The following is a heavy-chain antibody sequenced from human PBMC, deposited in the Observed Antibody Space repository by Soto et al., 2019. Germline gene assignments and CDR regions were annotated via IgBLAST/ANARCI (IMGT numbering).Heavy chain of an antibody. J-gene: IGHJ1*01. V-gene: IGHV3-30*18. CDR3: AKDGSGSGYYRAEYFQH. D-gene: IGHD3-22*01. CDR2: ISYDGSNK. Sequence: GGSLRLSCAASGFTFSSYGMHWVRQAPGKGLEWVAVISYDGSNKYYEDSVKGRFTISRDNSKNTLYLQMNSLRAEDKAADYCAKDGSGSGYYRAEYFQHWGQGTLVTVSS. CDR1: GFTFSSYG.